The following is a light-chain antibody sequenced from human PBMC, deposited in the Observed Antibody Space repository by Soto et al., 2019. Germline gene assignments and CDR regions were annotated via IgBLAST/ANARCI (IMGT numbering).Light chain of an antibody. J-gene: IGKJ1*01. V-gene: IGKV2-28*01. Sequence: DIVMTQSPLSLPVTPGESASISCRSSQSLLHRNGYNYLDWYLQKPGQSPQVLIYLGSNRGSGVPDRFSGSGSGTDFTLKISRVEAEDVGVYYCMQALQTPWTFGQGTKVEIK. CDR3: MQALQTPWT. CDR1: QSLLHRNGYNY. CDR2: LGS.